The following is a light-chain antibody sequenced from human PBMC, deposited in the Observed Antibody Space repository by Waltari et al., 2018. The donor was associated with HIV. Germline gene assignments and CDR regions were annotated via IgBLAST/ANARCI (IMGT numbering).Light chain of an antibody. CDR2: SNK. V-gene: IGLV1-47*01. CDR1: TSNIGQNY. CDR3: SSWDDNLSRWV. Sequence: QSILTQPPSASGTPGESVTLSCSGRTSNIGQNYVFWFQQLREAAPRLLFSSNKQRPSGVPDRFSGSKSGNSASLAIAGLRSEDEADYYCSSWDDNLSRWVFGGGTTLTVL. J-gene: IGLJ3*02.